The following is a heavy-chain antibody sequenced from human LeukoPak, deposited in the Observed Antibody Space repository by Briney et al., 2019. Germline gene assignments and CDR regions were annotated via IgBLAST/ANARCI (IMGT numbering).Heavy chain of an antibody. CDR2: IYYSGST. CDR3: ARHVEIAVAGPIDY. V-gene: IGHV4-39*01. J-gene: IGHJ4*02. Sequence: GSLRLSCAASGFTFTSYWMSWVRQAPGKGLEWIGSIYYSGSTYYNPSLKSRVTISVDTSKNQFSLKLSSVTAADTAVYYCARHVEIAVAGPIDYWGQGTLVTVSS. CDR1: GFTFTSYW. D-gene: IGHD6-19*01.